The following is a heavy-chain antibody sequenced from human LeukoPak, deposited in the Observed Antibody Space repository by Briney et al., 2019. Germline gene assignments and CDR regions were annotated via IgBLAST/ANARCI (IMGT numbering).Heavy chain of an antibody. J-gene: IGHJ4*02. CDR2: ISSSSSYI. CDR3: ARDTTGYSSGWYRFDY. CDR1: GFTFSSYS. D-gene: IGHD6-19*01. V-gene: IGHV3-21*01. Sequence: GGSLRLSCVASGFTFSSYSMNWVRQAPGKGLEWVSSISSSSSYIYYADSVKGRFTISRDNAKNSLYLQMNSLRAEDTAVYYCARDTTGYSSGWYRFDYWGQGTLVTVSS.